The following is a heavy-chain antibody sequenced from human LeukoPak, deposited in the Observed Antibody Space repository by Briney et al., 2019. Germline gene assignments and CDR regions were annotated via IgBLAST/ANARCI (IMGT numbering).Heavy chain of an antibody. Sequence: GSLRLSCAASGFTFSSHGMSWVRQAPGKGLEWVSGIVGGAGGTYYADSVKGRFTISRDNSKNTLYLQMNSLRAEDTAVYYCAKGGARPTGYYYYMDVWGKGTTVTVSS. CDR2: IVGGAGGT. V-gene: IGHV3-23*01. CDR1: GFTFSSHG. J-gene: IGHJ6*03. CDR3: AKGGARPTGYYYYMDV.